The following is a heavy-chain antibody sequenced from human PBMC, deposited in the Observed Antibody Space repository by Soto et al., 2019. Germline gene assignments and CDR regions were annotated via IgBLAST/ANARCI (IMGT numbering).Heavy chain of an antibody. D-gene: IGHD6-13*01. Sequence: PGESLKISCNGSGYSFTNYWIAWVRQMPGKGLEWMGIIYPGDSDTRYSPSFQGQITISVDKSISTAYLQWSSLKASDTAMYYCARIREMATVAACDYWGQGTLVTVSS. CDR3: ARIREMATVAACDY. J-gene: IGHJ4*02. CDR2: IYPGDSDT. CDR1: GYSFTNYW. V-gene: IGHV5-51*01.